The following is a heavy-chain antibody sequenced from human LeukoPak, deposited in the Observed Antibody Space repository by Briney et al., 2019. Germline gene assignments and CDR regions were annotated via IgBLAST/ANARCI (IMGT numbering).Heavy chain of an antibody. V-gene: IGHV3-74*01. CDR3: ARAAYSSMDV. J-gene: IGHJ6*02. CDR2: INSDGSST. Sequence: GGSLRLSCAASGFTFISYWMHWVRQAPGKGLVWVLRINSDGSSTSYADSAKGRFTISRDNAKNTLYLQMNTLRAEDTAVYYCARAAYSSMDVWGQGTTVTVSS. D-gene: IGHD6-13*01. CDR1: GFTFISYW.